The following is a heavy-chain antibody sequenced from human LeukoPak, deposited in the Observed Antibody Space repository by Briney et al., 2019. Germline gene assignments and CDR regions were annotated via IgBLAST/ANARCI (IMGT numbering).Heavy chain of an antibody. CDR2: INQEGSQK. CDR3: VRDPVGDWFGMDV. J-gene: IGHJ6*01. V-gene: IGHV3-7*04. Sequence: GGSLRLSCAASGFTFSSYWMDWVRQAPGKGLEWVATINQEGSQKSSVDSVKGRFTISRDNAKNSMYLQMNSQRAEDTGVYYCVRDPVGDWFGMDVGGQGTTVTASS. CDR1: GFTFSSYW. D-gene: IGHD3-9*01.